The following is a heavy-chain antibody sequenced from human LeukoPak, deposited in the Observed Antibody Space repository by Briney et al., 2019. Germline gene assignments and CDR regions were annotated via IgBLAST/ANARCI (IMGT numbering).Heavy chain of an antibody. J-gene: IGHJ4*02. CDR3: ARDLRGGYCSGGSCYSTYYFDY. D-gene: IGHD2-15*01. V-gene: IGHV1-69*13. CDR1: GGTFSSYA. CDR2: IIPIFGTA. Sequence: ASVKVSCKASGGTFSSYAISWVRQAPGQGLEWMGGIIPIFGTANYAQKFQGRVTITADESTSTAYMELSSLRSEDTAVYYCARDLRGGYCSGGSCYSTYYFDYWGQGTLATVSS.